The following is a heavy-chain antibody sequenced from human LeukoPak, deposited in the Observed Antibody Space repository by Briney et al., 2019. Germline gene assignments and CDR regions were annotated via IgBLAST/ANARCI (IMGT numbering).Heavy chain of an antibody. CDR1: GYTFTGYY. J-gene: IGHJ2*01. CDR2: INPNSGGT. D-gene: IGHD1-26*01. V-gene: IGHV1-2*02. CDR3: ARRRELLDWHFDL. Sequence: ASVKVSCKASGYTFTGYYMHWVRQAPGQGLEWMGWINPNSGGTNYAQKFQGRVTMTRYTSISTDYMELSRLRSDDTAVYYCARRRELLDWHFDLWGRGTLVTVSS.